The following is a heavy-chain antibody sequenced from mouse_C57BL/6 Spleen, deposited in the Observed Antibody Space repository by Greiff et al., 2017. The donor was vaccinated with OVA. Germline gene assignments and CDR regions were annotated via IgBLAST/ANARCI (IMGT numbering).Heavy chain of an antibody. CDR2: INPNNGGT. CDR3: ARCGLLPPDYYAMDY. J-gene: IGHJ4*01. V-gene: IGHV1-18*01. CDR1: GYTFTDYN. Sequence: EVQLQQSGPELVKPGASVKIPCKASGYTFTDYNMDWVKQSHGKSLEWIGDINPNNGGTIYNQKFKGKATLTVDKSSSTAYMELRSLTSEDTAVYYCARCGLLPPDYYAMDYWGQGTSVTVSS. D-gene: IGHD2-3*01.